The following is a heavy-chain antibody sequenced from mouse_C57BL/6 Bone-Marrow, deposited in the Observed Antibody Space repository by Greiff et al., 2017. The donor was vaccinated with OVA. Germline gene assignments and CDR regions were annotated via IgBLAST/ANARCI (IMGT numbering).Heavy chain of an antibody. D-gene: IGHD4-1*02. V-gene: IGHV1-4*01. CDR3: ARPTGTYYAMDY. J-gene: IGHJ4*01. CDR1: GYTFPSYT. CDR2: INPSSGYT. Sequence: VQRVESGAELARPGASVKMSCKASGYTFPSYTMHWVKQRPGQGLEWIGYINPSSGYTKYNQKFKAKATLTADKSSSTANMQLSSLTSEDAAVYYCARPTGTYYAMDYWGQGTSVTVSS.